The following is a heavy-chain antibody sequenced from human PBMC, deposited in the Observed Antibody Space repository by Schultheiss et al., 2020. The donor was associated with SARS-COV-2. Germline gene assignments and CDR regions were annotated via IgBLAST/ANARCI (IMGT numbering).Heavy chain of an antibody. CDR2: INPNSGGT. J-gene: IGHJ4*02. CDR1: GYTFTGYY. V-gene: IGHV1-2*02. Sequence: ASVKVSCKASGYTFTGYYMHWVRQAPGQGLEWMGWINPNSGGTNYAQKFQGRVTMTRDTSISTAYMELSRLRSDDTAVYYCARDWGVVAVAGPFDYWGQGTLVTVSP. D-gene: IGHD6-19*01. CDR3: ARDWGVVAVAGPFDY.